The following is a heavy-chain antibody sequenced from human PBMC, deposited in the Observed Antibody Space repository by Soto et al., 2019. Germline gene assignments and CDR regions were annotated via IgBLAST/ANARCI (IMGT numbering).Heavy chain of an antibody. CDR1: GYTFTVYY. D-gene: IGHD1-26*01. J-gene: IGHJ4*02. Sequence: ASVKVSCKASGYTFTVYYMHWLRQSPGQGLEWMGWINPKSGGTMYPQKFQGRVTMTWDTSISTAYMALTRLRSDDTAVYYCARDLAKGGGSAGFDYWGQGTPVTVSS. CDR2: INPKSGGT. V-gene: IGHV1-2*02. CDR3: ARDLAKGGGSAGFDY.